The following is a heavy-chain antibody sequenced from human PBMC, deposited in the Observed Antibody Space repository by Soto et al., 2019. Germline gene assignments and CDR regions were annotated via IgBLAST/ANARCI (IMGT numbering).Heavy chain of an antibody. Sequence: GGSLRLSCAASGFTFSSYAMSWVRQAPGKGLEWVSAISGSGGSTYYADSVKGRFTISRDNSKNTLYLQMNSLRAEDTAVYYCAKAIWGIRGSGSYYIGGVNHDYWGQGTLVTVSS. CDR3: AKAIWGIRGSGSYYIGGVNHDY. J-gene: IGHJ4*02. V-gene: IGHV3-23*01. CDR2: ISGSGGST. CDR1: GFTFSSYA. D-gene: IGHD3-10*01.